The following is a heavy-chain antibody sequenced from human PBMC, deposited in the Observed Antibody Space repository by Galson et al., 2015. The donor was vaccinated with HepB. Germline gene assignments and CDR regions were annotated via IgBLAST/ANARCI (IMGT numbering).Heavy chain of an antibody. V-gene: IGHV4-59*01. J-gene: IGHJ4*02. CDR1: GGSISSYY. Sequence: LSLTCTVSGGSISSYYWSWIRQPPGKGLEWIGYIYYSGSTNYNPSLKSRVTISVDTSKNQFSLKLSSVTAADTAVYYCARDRYYFDYWGQGTLVTVSS. CDR2: IYYSGST. CDR3: ARDRYYFDY.